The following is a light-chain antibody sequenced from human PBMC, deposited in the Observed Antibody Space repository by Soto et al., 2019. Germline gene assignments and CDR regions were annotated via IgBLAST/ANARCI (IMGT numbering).Light chain of an antibody. Sequence: QAVVTQPPSVSGAPGQRVTISCTGSSSNLGAGYEVHWSQQLPGTAPKLLIYGNTNRPSGVPDRFSGSKSGTSASLAITGLQAEDEADYYCQSYDSSLTGYVFGTGTKVTVL. CDR3: QSYDSSLTGYV. CDR1: SSNLGAGYE. CDR2: GNT. V-gene: IGLV1-40*01. J-gene: IGLJ1*01.